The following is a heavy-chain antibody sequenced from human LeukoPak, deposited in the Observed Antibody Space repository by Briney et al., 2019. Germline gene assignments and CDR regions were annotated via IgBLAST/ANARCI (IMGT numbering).Heavy chain of an antibody. Sequence: GGSLRLSCAASGFTVSSNYMSWVRQAPGKGLEWVSVIYSGGSTYYADSVKGRFTISRDNSKNTLYLQMNSLRAEDTAVYYCARDWYDILTGYSRMDVWGQGTTVTVSS. D-gene: IGHD3-9*01. V-gene: IGHV3-66*01. J-gene: IGHJ6*02. CDR1: GFTVSSNY. CDR3: ARDWYDILTGYSRMDV. CDR2: IYSGGST.